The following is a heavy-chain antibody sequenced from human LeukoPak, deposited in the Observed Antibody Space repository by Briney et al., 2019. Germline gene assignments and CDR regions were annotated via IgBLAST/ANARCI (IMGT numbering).Heavy chain of an antibody. V-gene: IGHV1-18*01. D-gene: IGHD3-22*01. J-gene: IGHJ5*01. CDR1: DYNFAAYG. Sequence: ASVKVSCKASDYNFAAYGITWVRQAPGQGLEWMGWISGFNGNTKYEQKFQGRVTMTTDTSTSTAYMELRSLRSDDTAVYYCARDHYYDSSGYYYDSWGQGTLVTVSS. CDR2: ISGFNGNT. CDR3: ARDHYYDSSGYYYDS.